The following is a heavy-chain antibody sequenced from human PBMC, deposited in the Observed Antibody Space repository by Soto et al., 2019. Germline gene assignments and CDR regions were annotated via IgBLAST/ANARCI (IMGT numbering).Heavy chain of an antibody. Sequence: PWESLKISCKASGYSFINYWIGWVRQMPGKYLDWIPIINPGNSKPLYNPASQCQSTISSDKSITTTDLQWDSLKASDTPMYDCAKPDNNYVASWGQGALVTVSS. CDR2: INPGNSKP. J-gene: IGHJ4*02. CDR1: GYSFINYW. V-gene: IGHV5-51*01. CDR3: AKPDNNYVAS. D-gene: IGHD2-15*01.